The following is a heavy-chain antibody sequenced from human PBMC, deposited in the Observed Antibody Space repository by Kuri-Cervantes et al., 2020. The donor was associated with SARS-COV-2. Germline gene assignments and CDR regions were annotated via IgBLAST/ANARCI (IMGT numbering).Heavy chain of an antibody. Sequence: SETLSLTCTVSGGSFSGYYWSWIRQPPGKGLEWIGDINHSGSTNYNPSLKSRVTVSVDTTKNQFSLKLSSVTAAETAVYYCARGPEEYYYDSSGYYYWGQGTLVTVSS. J-gene: IGHJ4*02. CDR1: GGSFSGYY. CDR3: ARGPEEYYYDSSGYYY. D-gene: IGHD3-22*01. CDR2: INHSGST. V-gene: IGHV4-34*01.